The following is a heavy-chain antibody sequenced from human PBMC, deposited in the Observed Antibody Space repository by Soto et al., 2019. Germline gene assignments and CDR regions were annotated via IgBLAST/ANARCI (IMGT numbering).Heavy chain of an antibody. CDR2: INHGGST. J-gene: IGHJ4*02. CDR1: GGSFSGFY. D-gene: IGHD3-10*01. V-gene: IGHV4-34*01. CDR3: AREKTRDYYGSGSYYNYPFDY. Sequence: SETLSLTCAVYGGSFSGFYWSWIRQPPGKGLEWIGEINHGGSTNYNPSLKSRVTISVDTSKNQFSLKLSSVTAADTAVYYCAREKTRDYYGSGSYYNYPFDYWGQGTLVTLSS.